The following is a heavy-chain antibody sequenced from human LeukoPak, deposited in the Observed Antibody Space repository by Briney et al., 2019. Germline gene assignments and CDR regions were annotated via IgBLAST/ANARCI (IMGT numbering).Heavy chain of an antibody. V-gene: IGHV3-23*01. Sequence: GGSLRLSCAASGFTFSNYGMTWVRQAPGKGLEWVSGISGSGGTTYDADSVKGRFTISRDNSKNTLYQQMNSLRAEDTAVYYCAKDRAPMIVVANFDYWGQGTLVTVSS. CDR1: GFTFSNYG. J-gene: IGHJ4*02. CDR3: AKDRAPMIVVANFDY. D-gene: IGHD3-22*01. CDR2: ISGSGGTT.